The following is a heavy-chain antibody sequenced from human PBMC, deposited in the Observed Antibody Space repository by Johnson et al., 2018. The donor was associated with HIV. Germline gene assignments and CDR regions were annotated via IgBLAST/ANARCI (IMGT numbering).Heavy chain of an antibody. V-gene: IGHV3-33*06. Sequence: QVQLVESGGGLIQPGGSLRLSCAASGFTVSSNYMSWVRQAPGKGLEWVAVIWYDGSNKYYADSVKGRFTVSRDNYKNTLYLQMNSLRGEDTAVYYCAKVHSSSSNGFDIWGQGTMVTVSS. J-gene: IGHJ3*02. CDR1: GFTVSSNY. CDR2: IWYDGSNK. D-gene: IGHD6-6*01. CDR3: AKVHSSSSNGFDI.